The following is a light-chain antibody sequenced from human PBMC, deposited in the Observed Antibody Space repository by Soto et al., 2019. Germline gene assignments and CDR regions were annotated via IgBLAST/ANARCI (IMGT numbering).Light chain of an antibody. CDR3: AGWDDSLNGVV. Sequence: QSVLTQPPSASGTPGQRVTMSCSGSSSNIGSNTGNWYQQLPGTAPKLLISGNNERPSGVPDRFSGSKSGTSASLAIRGLPSEDEADYFCAGWDDSLNGVVFGGGTKLTVL. CDR2: GNN. J-gene: IGLJ2*01. CDR1: SSNIGSNT. V-gene: IGLV1-44*01.